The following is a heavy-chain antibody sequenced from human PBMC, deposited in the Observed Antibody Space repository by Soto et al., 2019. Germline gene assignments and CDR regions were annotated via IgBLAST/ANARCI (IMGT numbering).Heavy chain of an antibody. J-gene: IGHJ4*02. D-gene: IGHD6-19*01. V-gene: IGHV1-2*02. Sequence: ASVKVSCKASGYTFTAYYIHWVRQAPGQGLQWMGWINPNSGGTIYAQKFQGRVTLTRDTSITTAHMDLSGLRSDDTAIYYCAKESSSGWSPFDSWGQGTLVTVSS. CDR2: INPNSGGT. CDR3: AKESSSGWSPFDS. CDR1: GYTFTAYY.